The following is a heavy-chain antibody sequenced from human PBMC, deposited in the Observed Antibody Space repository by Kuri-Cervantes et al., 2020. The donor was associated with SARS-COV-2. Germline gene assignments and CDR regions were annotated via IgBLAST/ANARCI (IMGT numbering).Heavy chain of an antibody. CDR2: ISYYGSNK. V-gene: IGHV3-30*04. CDR3: ARDREGTIFDY. CDR1: GFTYSSYA. J-gene: IGHJ4*02. D-gene: IGHD1-26*01. Sequence: GGSLRLPCAASGFTYSSYAMHWVRQAPGKGLEWVAVISYYGSNKYYADSVKGRFTISRDNSKITLDMQMNSLRAEDTAVYYCARDREGTIFDYWGQGPLVPVSS.